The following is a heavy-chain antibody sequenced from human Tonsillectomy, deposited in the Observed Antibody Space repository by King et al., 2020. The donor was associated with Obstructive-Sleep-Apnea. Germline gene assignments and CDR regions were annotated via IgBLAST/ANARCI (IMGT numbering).Heavy chain of an antibody. J-gene: IGHJ6*02. CDR3: ARDRPIARVRGVRGYYYGMDV. CDR1: GFTFSSYA. V-gene: IGHV3-30-3*01. D-gene: IGHD3-10*01. CDR2: ISYDGSNK. Sequence: VQLVESGGGVVQPGRSLRLSCAASGFTFSSYAMHWVRQAPGKGLGWVAVISYDGSNKYYADSVKGRFTISRDNSKNTLYLQMNSLRAEDTAVYYCARDRPIARVRGVRGYYYGMDVWGQGTTVTVSS.